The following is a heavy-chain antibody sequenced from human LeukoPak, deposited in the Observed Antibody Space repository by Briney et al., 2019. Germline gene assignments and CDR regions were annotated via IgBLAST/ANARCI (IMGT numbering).Heavy chain of an antibody. CDR2: IIPTLGIA. Sequence: SVKVSCKASGGTFSSYTISWVRQAPGQGLEWMGRIIPTLGIANYAQKFQGRVTITADKSTSTAYMELSSLRSEDTAVYYCARDKGYCSSTSCRGYNWFDPWGQGTLVTVSS. CDR1: GGTFSSYT. CDR3: ARDKGYCSSTSCRGYNWFDP. J-gene: IGHJ5*02. D-gene: IGHD2-2*01. V-gene: IGHV1-69*04.